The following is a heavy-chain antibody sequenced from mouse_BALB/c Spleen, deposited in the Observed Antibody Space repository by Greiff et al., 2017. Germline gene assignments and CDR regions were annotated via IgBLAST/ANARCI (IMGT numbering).Heavy chain of an antibody. V-gene: IGHV5-6-5*01. J-gene: IGHJ2*01. Sequence: EVKLMESGGGLVKPGGSLKLSCAASGFTFSSYAMSWVRQTPEKRLEWVASISSGGSTYYPDSVKGRFTISRDNARNILYLQMSSLRSEDTAMYYCARDYYPDYWGQGTTLTVSS. CDR3: ARDYYPDY. CDR1: GFTFSSYA. CDR2: ISSGGST.